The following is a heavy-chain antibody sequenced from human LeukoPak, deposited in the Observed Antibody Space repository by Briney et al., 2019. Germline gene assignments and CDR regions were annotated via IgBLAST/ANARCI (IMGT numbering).Heavy chain of an antibody. CDR2: ISSNGGST. V-gene: IGHV3-64*01. Sequence: GGSLRLPCAAFGSTLSSYVMHWFGQPQGKGLEYVAAISSNGGSTYYANSVKGRLTISRDNSKNTLYLQMGSLRAEDMAVYYCARADYGGAFDIWGQGTMVTVSS. CDR1: GSTLSSYV. D-gene: IGHD4-23*01. CDR3: ARADYGGAFDI. J-gene: IGHJ3*02.